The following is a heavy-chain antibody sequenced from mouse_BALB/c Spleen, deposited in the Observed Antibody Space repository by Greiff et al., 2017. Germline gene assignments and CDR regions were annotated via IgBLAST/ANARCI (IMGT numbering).Heavy chain of an antibody. CDR1: GFTFNTYA. D-gene: IGHD2-10*01. V-gene: IGHV10-1*02. CDR2: IRSKSNNYAT. CDR3: VRHGAAYYGNYRNYAMDY. Sequence: EVKLVESGGGLVQPKGSLKLSCAASGFTFNTYAMNWVRQAPGKGLEWVARIRSKSNNYATYYADSVKDRFTISRDDSQSMLYLQMNNLKTEDTAMYYCVRHGAAYYGNYRNYAMDYWGQGTSVTVSS. J-gene: IGHJ4*01.